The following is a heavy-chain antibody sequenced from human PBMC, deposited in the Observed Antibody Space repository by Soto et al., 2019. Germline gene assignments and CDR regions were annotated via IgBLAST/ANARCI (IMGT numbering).Heavy chain of an antibody. CDR3: VRGPSHGAFDI. V-gene: IGHV3-30-3*01. Sequence: QVQLVXXGXXXXXXGXSLRLSCAASGSTFSSYDIHWVRQAPGKGLEWVAHISPNGNNAFYADSVKGRFTISRDNARNTVYLQVNSLRPEDTAVFHCVRGPSHGAFDIWGQGTLVTVSS. J-gene: IGHJ3*02. CDR2: ISPNGNNA. CDR1: GSTFSSYD.